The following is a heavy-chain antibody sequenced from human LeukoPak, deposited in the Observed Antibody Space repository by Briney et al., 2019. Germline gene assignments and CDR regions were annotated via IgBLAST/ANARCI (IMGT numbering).Heavy chain of an antibody. CDR1: GGSISSGDYY. J-gene: IGHJ4*02. V-gene: IGHV4-30-4*01. CDR2: IYCSGST. Sequence: SQTLSLTCTVSGGSISSGDYYWSWIRQPPGKGLEWIGYIYCSGSTYYNPSLKSRVTISVDTSKNQFSLNLSSVTAADTAVYYCARGTMYSSRVWGLWGQGTLVTVSS. D-gene: IGHD6-13*01. CDR3: ARGTMYSSRVWGL.